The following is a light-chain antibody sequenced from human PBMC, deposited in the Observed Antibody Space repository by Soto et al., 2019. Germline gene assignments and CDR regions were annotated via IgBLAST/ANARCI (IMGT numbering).Light chain of an antibody. CDR2: HTS. V-gene: IGKV3-20*01. CDR3: QQYESSPRT. Sequence: ETVLTQSPGTLSLSPGERAALSCRASQSVGVSLAWYQQRPGQAPRLLVYHTSNRATGIPDRFSASGSGTDFTLTISRLEPEDFAVYYCQQYESSPRTFGQGTKVDI. CDR1: QSVGVS. J-gene: IGKJ1*01.